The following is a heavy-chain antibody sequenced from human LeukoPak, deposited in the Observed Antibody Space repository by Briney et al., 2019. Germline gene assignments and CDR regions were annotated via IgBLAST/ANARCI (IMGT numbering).Heavy chain of an antibody. J-gene: IGHJ3*02. V-gene: IGHV3-48*03. Sequence: GGYLRRSCAASGFTFSSYEMNWVRQAPGKGLEWVSYISSSGSTIYYADSVKGRFTISRDNAKNSLYLQMNSLRAEDTAVYYCARDRMNGDAFDIWGQGTMVTVSS. D-gene: IGHD1-1*01. CDR2: ISSSGSTI. CDR1: GFTFSSYE. CDR3: ARDRMNGDAFDI.